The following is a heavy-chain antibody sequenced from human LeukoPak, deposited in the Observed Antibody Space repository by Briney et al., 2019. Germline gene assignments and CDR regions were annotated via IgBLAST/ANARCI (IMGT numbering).Heavy chain of an antibody. CDR2: INPKNGDS. D-gene: IGHD4-11*01. Sequence: ASVNVSCKASGYPFTTYYIHWVRQAPGQGLEWMGCINPKNGDSKYAQKFQGRVTMTRATSIATAYMEVSRLTSDDTAVYFCARAGYDYRYSSDFWGQGTLVTVSS. J-gene: IGHJ4*02. V-gene: IGHV1-2*02. CDR3: ARAGYDYRYSSDF. CDR1: GYPFTTYY.